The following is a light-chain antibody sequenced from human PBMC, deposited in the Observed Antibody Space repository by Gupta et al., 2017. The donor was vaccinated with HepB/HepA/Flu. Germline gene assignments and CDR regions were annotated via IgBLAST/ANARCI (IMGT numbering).Light chain of an antibody. CDR3: QRYGSSPRYT. Sequence: IVLMLSLGPLSLSPGERATLSCRASQSVSSSYVAWYQKNPGEARRLLNDGAYSRAAGIPGRCSSSGSETDFTLTSSRLEPEDVAEYYCQRYGSSPRYTFGEGTKLEIK. CDR2: GAY. V-gene: IGKV3-20*01. CDR1: QSVSSSY. J-gene: IGKJ2*01.